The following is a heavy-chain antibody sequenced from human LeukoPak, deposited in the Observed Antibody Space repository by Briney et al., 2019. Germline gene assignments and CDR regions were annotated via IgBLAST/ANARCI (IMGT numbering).Heavy chain of an antibody. J-gene: IGHJ4*02. CDR1: GGSISSYD. Sequence: PSETLSLTCTVSGGSISSYDWSWIRQPPGKGLEWIGHIYYSGSTNYNPSLKSRVTISVDTSKNQFSLKLSSVTAADTAVYYCARAGYYSDSSGYYWEFDYWGQGTLVTVSS. V-gene: IGHV4-59*01. D-gene: IGHD3-22*01. CDR3: ARAGYYSDSSGYYWEFDY. CDR2: IYYSGST.